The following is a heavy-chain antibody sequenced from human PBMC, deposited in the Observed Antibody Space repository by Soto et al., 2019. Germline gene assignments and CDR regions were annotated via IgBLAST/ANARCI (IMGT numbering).Heavy chain of an antibody. V-gene: IGHV3-7*03. D-gene: IGHD4-17*01. J-gene: IGHJ3*01. CDR3: ASVRVRAESDYDAFDF. Sequence: GGSLRLSGAASGLTFSQCWMTWVRQTPGKGLEWVANIKFDGSDTNYVYSVKGRFSISRDNPENSLYLQMNSLRVEDTAIYYCASVRVRAESDYDAFDFWGQGTMVTVSS. CDR2: IKFDGSDT. CDR1: GLTFSQCW.